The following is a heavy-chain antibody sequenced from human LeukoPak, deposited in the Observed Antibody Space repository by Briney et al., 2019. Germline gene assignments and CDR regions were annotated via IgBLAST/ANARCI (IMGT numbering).Heavy chain of an antibody. Sequence: SETLSLTCTVSGGSISSYYWSWIRQPPGKGLEWIGYIYYSGSTNYNPSLKSRVTISVDTSKNQFSLKLSSVTAADTAVYYCARLYSSGWYSLDYWGQGTLVTVSS. J-gene: IGHJ4*02. CDR2: IYYSGST. CDR3: ARLYSSGWYSLDY. CDR1: GGSISSYY. V-gene: IGHV4-59*08. D-gene: IGHD6-19*01.